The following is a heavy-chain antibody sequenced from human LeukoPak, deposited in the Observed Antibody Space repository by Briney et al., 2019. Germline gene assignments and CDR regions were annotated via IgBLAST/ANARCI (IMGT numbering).Heavy chain of an antibody. CDR3: AGDFAIVVGATDY. CDR2: IKQDGSEK. CDR1: GFTFSSYW. Sequence: GGSLRLSCAASGFTFSSYWMTWVRQAPGKGLEWVANIKQDGSEKFYVDSVKGRFTISRDNAKSSLYLQMNSLRVEDTAVYYCAGDFAIVVGATDYWGQGTLVTVSS. V-gene: IGHV3-7*01. D-gene: IGHD1-26*01. J-gene: IGHJ4*02.